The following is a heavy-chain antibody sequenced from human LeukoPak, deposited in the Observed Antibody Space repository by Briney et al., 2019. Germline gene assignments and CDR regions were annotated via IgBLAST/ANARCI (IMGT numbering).Heavy chain of an antibody. Sequence: SQTLSLTCTVSGGSISSGSYYWSWIRQPAGKGLEWIGYIYHSGSAFYHPSLKSRVTMSVDRSRDQFSLRMNSVTAADTAVYYCARVRDVVSRWFDPWGQGTLVAVSS. J-gene: IGHJ5*02. V-gene: IGHV4-30-2*01. CDR2: IYHSGSA. CDR1: GGSISSGSYY. D-gene: IGHD3-10*02. CDR3: ARVRDVVSRWFDP.